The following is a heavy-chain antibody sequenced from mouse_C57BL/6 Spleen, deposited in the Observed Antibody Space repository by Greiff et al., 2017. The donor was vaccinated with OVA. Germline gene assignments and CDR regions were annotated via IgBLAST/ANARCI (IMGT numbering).Heavy chain of an antibody. Sequence: EVQRVESGGGLVKPGGSLKLSCAASGFTFSDYGMHWVRQAPEKGLEWVAYISSGSSTIYYADTVKGQFTITRDNAKNTLFLQMTSLRSEDTAMYYCASGLRPFAYWGQGTLVTVSA. CDR3: ASGLRPFAY. CDR1: GFTFSDYG. D-gene: IGHD2-4*01. CDR2: ISSGSSTI. V-gene: IGHV5-17*01. J-gene: IGHJ3*01.